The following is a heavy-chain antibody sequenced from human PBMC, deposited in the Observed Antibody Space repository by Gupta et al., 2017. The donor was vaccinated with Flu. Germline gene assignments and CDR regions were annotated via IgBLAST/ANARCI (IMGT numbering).Heavy chain of an antibody. CDR3: ARDFFGAVGETN. V-gene: IGHV4-59*01. CDR2: VYHSGSS. CDR1: GASISNYY. D-gene: IGHD3-3*01. J-gene: IGHJ4*02. Sequence: QVQLPASVPGLVTPSETLSLTCTVSGASISNYYWVWIRQTPGKGLEWIGSVYHSGSSNYNPSLNGRVTISIHTSKTQFSLKLTSVTAADTAVYYCARDFFGAVGETNWGQGILVTVSS.